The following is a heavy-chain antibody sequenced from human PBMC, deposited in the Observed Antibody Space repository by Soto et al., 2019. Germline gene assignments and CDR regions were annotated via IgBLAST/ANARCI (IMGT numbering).Heavy chain of an antibody. CDR2: INAGNGNT. CDR1: GYTFTSYA. V-gene: IGHV1-3*01. J-gene: IGHJ6*02. CDR3: AREILEDTGDYVIYYYYGMDV. D-gene: IGHD4-17*01. Sequence: ASVKVSCKASGYTFTSYAMHWVRKAPGQRLEWMGWINAGNGNTKYSQKFQGRVTITRDTSASTAYMELSSLRSEDTAVYYCAREILEDTGDYVIYYYYGMDVWGQGTTVTVSS.